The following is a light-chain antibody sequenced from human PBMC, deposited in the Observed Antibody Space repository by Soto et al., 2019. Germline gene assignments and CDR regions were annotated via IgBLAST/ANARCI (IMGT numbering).Light chain of an antibody. J-gene: IGLJ1*01. CDR3: SLCAVSDKCV. V-gene: IGLV2-8*01. CDR2: EVI. Sequence: SVLTQPPAASESPGQSGTISCAGTSGDVAGYNYVYWXQQHPGKGPKLMIYEVIKRPSGLPDRFSGSKSGNTASLTVSGLQPEDPADHYCSLCAVSDKCVCGTGTKVTGL. CDR1: SGDVAGYNY.